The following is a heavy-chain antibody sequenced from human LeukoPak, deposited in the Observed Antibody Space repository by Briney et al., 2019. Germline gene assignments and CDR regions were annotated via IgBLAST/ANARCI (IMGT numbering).Heavy chain of an antibody. J-gene: IGHJ5*02. D-gene: IGHD2-15*01. Sequence: GGSLRLSCAASGFTFSSYDMNWVRQAPGKGLEWVSSISTSISYIYYADSVKGRFAISRDNARKSVYLQMNSLRVEDTAVYYCVRGRERVAATNNWFDPWGQGTLVTVSS. V-gene: IGHV3-21*01. CDR3: VRGRERVAATNNWFDP. CDR2: ISTSISYI. CDR1: GFTFSSYD.